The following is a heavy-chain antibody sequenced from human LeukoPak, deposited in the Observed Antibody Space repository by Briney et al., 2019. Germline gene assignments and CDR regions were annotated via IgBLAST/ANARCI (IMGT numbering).Heavy chain of an antibody. V-gene: IGHV1-8*03. D-gene: IGHD3-22*01. J-gene: IGHJ3*02. CDR3: ARNYYDSSGYYFDAFDT. CDR2: MNPNSGNT. Sequence: EASVKVSCKASGYTFTSYDINWVRQATGQGLEWMGWMNPNSGNTGYAQKFQGRVTITRNTSISTAYMELSSLRSEDTAVYYCARNYYDSSGYYFDAFDTWGQGTMVTVSS. CDR1: GYTFTSYD.